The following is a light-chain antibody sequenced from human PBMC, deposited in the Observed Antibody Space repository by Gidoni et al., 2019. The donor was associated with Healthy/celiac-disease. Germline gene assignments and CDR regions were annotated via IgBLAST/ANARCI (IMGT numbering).Light chain of an antibody. J-gene: IGKJ1*01. CDR2: KAS. Sequence: DIQMTQSPSTLSASVGDRVTITCRASQSISSWLAWYQQKPGKAPKLLIYKASSLESGVPSRFSGSGSGTDFTLTISSLQPDDFATYYCQQYNSPRTFGQGTKVEIK. V-gene: IGKV1-5*03. CDR1: QSISSW. CDR3: QQYNSPRT.